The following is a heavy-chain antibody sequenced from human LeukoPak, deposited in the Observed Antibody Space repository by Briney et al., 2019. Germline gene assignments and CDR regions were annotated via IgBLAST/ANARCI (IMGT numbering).Heavy chain of an antibody. CDR1: GFTYTSYT. J-gene: IGHJ4*02. D-gene: IGHD2-15*01. CDR3: ARQPQVAHFDY. CDR2: ITNNGVYT. V-gene: IGHV3-21*01. Sequence: GGSLRLSCAASGFTYTSYTMSWVRQAPGKGLEWVSSITNNGVYTYYTDSVKGRFTISRDNANNSLYLQMNSLSAEDTAIYYCARQPQVAHFDYWGQGTLVSVSS.